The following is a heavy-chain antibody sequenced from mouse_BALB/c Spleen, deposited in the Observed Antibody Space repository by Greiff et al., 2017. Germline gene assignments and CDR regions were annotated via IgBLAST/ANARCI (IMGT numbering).Heavy chain of an antibody. D-gene: IGHD3-3*01. J-gene: IGHJ3*01. Sequence: EVKLMESGGGLVQPGGSLKLSCAASGFDFSRYWMSWVRQAPGKGLEWIGEINPDSSTINYTPSLKDKFIISRDNAKNTLYLQMSKVRSEDTALYYCARPRDGFAYWGQGTLVTVSA. CDR3: ARPRDGFAY. CDR1: GFDFSRYW. V-gene: IGHV4-1*02. CDR2: INPDSSTI.